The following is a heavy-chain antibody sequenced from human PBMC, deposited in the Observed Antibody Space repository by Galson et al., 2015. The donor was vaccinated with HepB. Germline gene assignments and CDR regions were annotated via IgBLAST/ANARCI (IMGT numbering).Heavy chain of an antibody. CDR3: ARLGDLSGYSSL. CDR1: GFNFSGSA. D-gene: IGHD6-19*01. CDR2: IRSKASSHAT. V-gene: IGHV3-73*01. J-gene: IGHJ4*02. Sequence: SLRLSCAASGFNFSGSAIHWVRQASGKGLEWVGRIRSKASSHATAHTASLKGRVPISRDDSKNTAYMNMNSLKTEDTALYYCARLGDLSGYSSLWGQGTLVTVSS.